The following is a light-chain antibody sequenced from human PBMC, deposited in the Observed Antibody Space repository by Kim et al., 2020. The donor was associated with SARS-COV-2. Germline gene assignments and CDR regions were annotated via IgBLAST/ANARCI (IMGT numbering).Light chain of an antibody. J-gene: IGKJ4*01. Sequence: DIVMTQSPDSLAVSLDDRATINCKSSRSILYSSNNQNYLAWYQQKPGQPPKLLISWASTRESGVPDRFSGSGSGTDFTLTISSLQAEDVAIYYCQQYYSAPLTFGGGTKVDIK. CDR1: RSILYSSNNQNY. CDR3: QQYYSAPLT. CDR2: WAS. V-gene: IGKV4-1*01.